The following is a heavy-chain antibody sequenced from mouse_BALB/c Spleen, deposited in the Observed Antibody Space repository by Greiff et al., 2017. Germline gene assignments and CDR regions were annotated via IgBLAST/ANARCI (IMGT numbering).Heavy chain of an antibody. CDR1: GDSITSGY. V-gene: IGHV3-8*02. D-gene: IGHD2-1*01. CDR2: ISYSGST. CDR3: ARYPYGNYVDYAMDY. J-gene: IGHJ4*01. Sequence: EVQLQQSGPSLVKPSQTLSLTCSVTGDSITSGYWNWIRKFPGNKLEYMGYISYSGSTYYNPSLKSRISITRDTSKNQYYLQLNSVTTEDTATYYCARYPYGNYVDYAMDYWGQGTSVTVSS.